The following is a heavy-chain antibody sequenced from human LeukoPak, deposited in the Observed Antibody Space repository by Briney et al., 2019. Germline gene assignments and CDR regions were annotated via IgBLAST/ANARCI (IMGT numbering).Heavy chain of an antibody. D-gene: IGHD5-12*01. CDR1: GFTFSSYG. J-gene: IGHJ4*02. V-gene: IGHV3-30*02. CDR3: ARGGGSGYDDY. CDR2: IRYDGSNK. Sequence: GGSLRLSCAASGFTFSSYGMHWVRQAPGKGLEWVAFIRYDGSNKYYADSVKGRFTISRDNSKNTLYLQVNSLRAEDTAVYYCARGGGSGYDDYWGQGTLVTVSS.